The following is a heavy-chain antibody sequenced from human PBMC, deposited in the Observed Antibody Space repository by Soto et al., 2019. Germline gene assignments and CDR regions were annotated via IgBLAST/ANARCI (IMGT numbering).Heavy chain of an antibody. CDR3: ARVGTGAYYFDY. V-gene: IGHV3-74*01. CDR1: GFTFSSYW. D-gene: IGHD7-27*01. CDR2: IKTDGSST. Sequence: EVQLVESGGGLVQPGGSLRLSCAASGFTFSSYWMHWVRQAPGKGLVWVSRIKTDGSSTGYADSVKGRFTISRDNAQNTLYLKRNSPRAAATALYYCARVGTGAYYFDYWGLGTLVTVSS. J-gene: IGHJ4*02.